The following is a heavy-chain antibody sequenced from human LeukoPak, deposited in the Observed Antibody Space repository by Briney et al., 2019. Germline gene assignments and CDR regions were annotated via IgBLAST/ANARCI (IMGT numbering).Heavy chain of an antibody. CDR3: ARHANCDGNPCSTGRWFDH. J-gene: IGHJ5*02. CDR2: IYYSGNT. Sequence: SETLSLTCTVSGGSISDYYWSWIRQPPGKGLEWIGYIYYSGNTNNNPSLKSRVTISVDTSTNHFSLTLTSVTAADTAVCYCARHANCDGNPCSTGRWFDHWGQGTLVTVSS. V-gene: IGHV4-59*08. D-gene: IGHD4-23*01. CDR1: GGSISDYY.